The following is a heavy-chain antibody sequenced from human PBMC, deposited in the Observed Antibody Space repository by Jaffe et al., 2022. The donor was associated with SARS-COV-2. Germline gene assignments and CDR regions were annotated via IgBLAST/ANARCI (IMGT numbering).Heavy chain of an antibody. V-gene: IGHV1-46*01. CDR3: VRSQQLRNGYFDY. J-gene: IGHJ4*02. D-gene: IGHD6-13*01. CDR2: INPSGGGT. CDR1: GYTFPNYY. Sequence: QVQLVQSGAEVKKPGASVKISCKASGYTFPNYYMHWVRQAPGQGLEWMGIINPSGGGTSFAQKFQGRVTMTRDTSTSTVYMEVSSLRSEDTAVYYCVRSQQLRNGYFDYWGQGTLVTVSS.